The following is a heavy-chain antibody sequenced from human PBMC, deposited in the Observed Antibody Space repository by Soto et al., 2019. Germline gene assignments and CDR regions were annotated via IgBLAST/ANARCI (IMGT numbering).Heavy chain of an antibody. V-gene: IGHV3-21*01. CDR2: ISSSGSYI. J-gene: IGHJ6*02. Sequence: EVQLVESGGGLVRPGGSLRLSCAASGFTFSSYSMNWVRQAPGKGLEWVSSISSSGSYIYYADSVKGRFTISRDNAKNSLYLQMNRLRAEDTAVYYCARMGSVTTFSWSDYYYGMDVWGQGTTVTVSS. CDR1: GFTFSSYS. CDR3: ARMGSVTTFSWSDYYYGMDV. D-gene: IGHD4-17*01.